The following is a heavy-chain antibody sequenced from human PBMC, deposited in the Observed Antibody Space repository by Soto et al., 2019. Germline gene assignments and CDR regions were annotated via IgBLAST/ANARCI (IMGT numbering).Heavy chain of an antibody. CDR3: ARQKGINNYYGMDV. CDR1: GYTFTSYT. D-gene: IGHD3-10*01. J-gene: IGHJ6*02. V-gene: IGHV1-18*04. Sequence: SVKVSCKASGYTFTSYTFSWVRQAPGQGLEWMGWISANNGNIRYAQKLQGRVTMTTDTSTSTVYVEVWSLRSDDTAVYYCARQKGINNYYGMDVWGQGTTVTVSS. CDR2: ISANNGNI.